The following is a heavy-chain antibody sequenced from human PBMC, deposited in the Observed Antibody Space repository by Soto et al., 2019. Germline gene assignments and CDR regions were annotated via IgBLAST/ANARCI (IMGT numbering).Heavy chain of an antibody. CDR2: ISGGGDNT. Sequence: PGGSLRLSCAASGFTSSTYAMNWVRQAPGKGLEWVSGISGGGDNTYYADSVTGRFTISRDDSKNTLYLQMNSLRVEDTAVYYCVKRAIVATIQYFDYWGQGTLVTVSS. CDR3: VKRAIVATIQYFDY. D-gene: IGHD5-12*01. V-gene: IGHV3-23*01. J-gene: IGHJ4*02. CDR1: GFTSSTYA.